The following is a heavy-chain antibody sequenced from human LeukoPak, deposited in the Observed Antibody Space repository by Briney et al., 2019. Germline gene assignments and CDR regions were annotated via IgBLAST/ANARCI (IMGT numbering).Heavy chain of an antibody. J-gene: IGHJ6*02. V-gene: IGHV1-3*01. Sequence: ASVKVSCKASGYTFTGYYMHWVRQAPGQGLEWMGWINAGNGNTKHSQKFQGRVTITRDTSASTAYMELSSLRSEDTAVYYCARKELYYPTRYCSSTSCYSSGGDYYYGMDVWGQGTTVTVSS. D-gene: IGHD2-2*01. CDR2: INAGNGNT. CDR1: GYTFTGYY. CDR3: ARKELYYPTRYCSSTSCYSSGGDYYYGMDV.